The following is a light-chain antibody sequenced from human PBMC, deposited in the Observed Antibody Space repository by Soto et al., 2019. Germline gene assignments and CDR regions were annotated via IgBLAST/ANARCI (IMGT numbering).Light chain of an antibody. CDR1: SSDVGAYNH. J-gene: IGLJ2*01. CDR3: NAYTRSDTWI. V-gene: IGLV2-14*01. Sequence: QSVLTQPASVSGSPGQSITISCTGTSSDVGAYNHVSWYQQHPGKAPKLMIYEVNNRPSGVSNRFSGSKSANTASLTISGLQAEDEADYYCNAYTRSDTWIFGGGTKLTVL. CDR2: EVN.